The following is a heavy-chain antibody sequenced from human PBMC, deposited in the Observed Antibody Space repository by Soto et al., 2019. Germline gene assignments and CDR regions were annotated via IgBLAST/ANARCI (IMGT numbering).Heavy chain of an antibody. Sequence: QVQLQESGPGLVKPSETLSLTCTVSGGSISSYYWSWIRQPPGKGLEWIGYIYYSGSTNYNPSLKSRVTISVDTSKNQFSLKLSSVTAADTAVYYCARNGDYFGYFDYWGQGTLVTVSS. D-gene: IGHD4-17*01. CDR1: GGSISSYY. V-gene: IGHV4-59*01. CDR2: IYYSGST. CDR3: ARNGDYFGYFDY. J-gene: IGHJ4*02.